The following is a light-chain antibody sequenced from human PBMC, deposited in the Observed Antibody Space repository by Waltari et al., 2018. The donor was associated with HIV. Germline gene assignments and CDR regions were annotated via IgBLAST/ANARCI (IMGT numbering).Light chain of an antibody. V-gene: IGKV3-11*01. Sequence: DIVLTQSPVTLSLSPGERATLSCRASQSVGTFLAWYQQRPGQAPRLLIYDASQRASGIPARVSGSGSGTDFTLTISSLEPEDFAVYYCQQRKSWPPVTFGGGTKVEIK. CDR2: DAS. CDR1: QSVGTF. CDR3: QQRKSWPPVT. J-gene: IGKJ4*01.